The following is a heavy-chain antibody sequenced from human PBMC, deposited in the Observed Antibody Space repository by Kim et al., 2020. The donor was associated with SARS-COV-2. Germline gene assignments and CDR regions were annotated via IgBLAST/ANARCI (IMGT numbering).Heavy chain of an antibody. CDR2: INAGNGNT. V-gene: IGHV1-3*01. D-gene: IGHD4-17*01. CDR3: ARVQDDYGDYRSGMDV. Sequence: ASVKVSCKASGYTFTSYAMHWVRQAPGQRLAWMGWINAGNGNTKYSQKFQGRVIITRDTSASTAYMELSSLRSEDTAVYYCARVQDDYGDYRSGMDVWGQGATVTVSS. J-gene: IGHJ6*02. CDR1: GYTFTSYA.